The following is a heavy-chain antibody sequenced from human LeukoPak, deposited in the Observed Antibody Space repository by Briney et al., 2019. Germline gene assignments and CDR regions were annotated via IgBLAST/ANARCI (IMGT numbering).Heavy chain of an antibody. Sequence: PSXTLSLTCXVSDGSVSSHYWSWIRQPPGKGLEWIGFIYASGVTNYHPALRSRLTISIDTSKDQVSLKLTSVTAADTAAYYCARRRSYMDVWGKGT. CDR2: IYASGVT. CDR3: ARRRSYMDV. V-gene: IGHV4-4*09. J-gene: IGHJ6*03. CDR1: DGSVSSHY.